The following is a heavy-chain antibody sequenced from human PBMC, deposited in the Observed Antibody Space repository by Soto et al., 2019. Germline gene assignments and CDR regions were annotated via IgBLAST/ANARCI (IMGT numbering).Heavy chain of an antibody. CDR3: AHKRDVSRGFKY. V-gene: IGHV2-5*02. CDR2: IYWDDDQ. Sequence: QITLKESGPTLVKPTQTLTLTCTFSGFSLSINGVAVGWIRQPPGQALEWLALIYWDDDQRYNPSLKNRLTITQDTSSNQVVLTLTNMDPVDTATYYCAHKRDVSRGFKYWGQGTLVTVSS. D-gene: IGHD3-10*01. J-gene: IGHJ4*02. CDR1: GFSLSINGVA.